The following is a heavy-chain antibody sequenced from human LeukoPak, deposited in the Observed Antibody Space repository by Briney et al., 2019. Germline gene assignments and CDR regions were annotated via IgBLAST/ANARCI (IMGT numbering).Heavy chain of an antibody. D-gene: IGHD3-10*01. CDR3: ARDDYYGSGSYAFDI. J-gene: IGHJ3*02. CDR2: VSAYNGNT. V-gene: IGHV1-18*01. Sequence: AAVKVSCQASGYTFTSYGISWVRQPPAQGLEWMGWVSAYNGNTNYAQKLQGRVTMTTDTSTSTAYMELRSLRSDDTAVYYCARDDYYGSGSYAFDIWGQGTMVTVSS. CDR1: GYTFTSYG.